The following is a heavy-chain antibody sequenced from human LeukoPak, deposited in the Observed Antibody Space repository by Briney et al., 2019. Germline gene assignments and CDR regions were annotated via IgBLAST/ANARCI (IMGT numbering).Heavy chain of an antibody. CDR2: IYYTGST. CDR3: ARSLSLAESSYYFDY. V-gene: IGHV4-59*08. CDR1: GDSISSYY. J-gene: IGHJ4*02. D-gene: IGHD1-14*01. Sequence: KPSETLSLTCTVSGDSISSYYWSWIRQPPGKGLEWIGYIYYTGSTNYNPSLKSRVTIAVDTSKNQFSLKLSSVTAADTAVYYCARSLSLAESSYYFDYWGQGTLVTVSS.